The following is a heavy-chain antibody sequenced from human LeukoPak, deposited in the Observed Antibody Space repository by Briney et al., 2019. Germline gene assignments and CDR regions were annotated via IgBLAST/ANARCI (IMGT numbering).Heavy chain of an antibody. D-gene: IGHD6-6*01. CDR1: GYTFTGYY. J-gene: IGHJ5*02. CDR3: ARDLGSIAARPIPQRTHWFDP. V-gene: IGHV1-2*02. Sequence: ASVNVSRKASGYTFTGYYMHWVRQAPGQGLEWMGWINPNSGGTNYAQKFQGRVTMTRDTSISTAYMELSRLRSDDTAVYYCARDLGSIAARPIPQRTHWFDPWGQGTPVTVSS. CDR2: INPNSGGT.